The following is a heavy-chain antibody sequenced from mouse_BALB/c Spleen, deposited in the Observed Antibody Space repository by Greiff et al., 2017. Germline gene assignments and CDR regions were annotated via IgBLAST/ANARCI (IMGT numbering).Heavy chain of an antibody. CDR3: ARGDGNYRFAY. V-gene: IGHV3-6*02. D-gene: IGHD2-1*01. Sequence: EVQVVESGPGLVKPSQSLSLTCSVTGYSITSGYYWNWIRQFPGNKLEWMGYISYDGSNNYNPSLKNRISITRDTSKNQFFLKLNSVTTEDTATYYCARGDGNYRFAYWGQGTLVTVSA. J-gene: IGHJ3*01. CDR2: ISYDGSN. CDR1: GYSITSGYY.